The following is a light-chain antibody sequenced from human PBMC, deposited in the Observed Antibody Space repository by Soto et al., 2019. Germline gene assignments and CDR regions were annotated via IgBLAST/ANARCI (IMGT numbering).Light chain of an antibody. CDR3: SSSAGSNNLV. J-gene: IGLJ3*02. Sequence: QSALTQPPSASGSPGQSVTISCTGTTSDVGGYNYVSWYQQHPGNAPKLMIFEVTKRPSGVPDRFSGSKSGNTASLTVSGLQADDEADYYCSSSAGSNNLVFGGGTQLTVL. CDR2: EVT. V-gene: IGLV2-8*01. CDR1: TSDVGGYNY.